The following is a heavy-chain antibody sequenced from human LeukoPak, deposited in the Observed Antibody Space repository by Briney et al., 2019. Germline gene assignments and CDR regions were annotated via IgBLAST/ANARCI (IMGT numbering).Heavy chain of an antibody. CDR1: GFTVSGTY. CDR3: ARGLFDSGGYSHDVFDV. J-gene: IGHJ3*01. V-gene: IGHV3-53*01. D-gene: IGHD3-22*01. CDR2: TFSTEST. Sequence: GGSLRLSCAASGFTVSGTYFHWVRQAPGKGLEWVSATFSTESTYYADSVRGRFTISRDNSKNTVSLEMKNLGADDTALYYCARGLFDSGGYSHDVFDVWGRGTMVTVSS.